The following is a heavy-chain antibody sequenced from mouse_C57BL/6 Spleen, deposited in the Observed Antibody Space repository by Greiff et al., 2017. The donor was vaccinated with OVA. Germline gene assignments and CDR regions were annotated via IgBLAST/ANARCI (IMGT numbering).Heavy chain of an antibody. V-gene: IGHV1-80*01. CDR3: ARRGKITTVVED. Sequence: QVQLQQSGAELVKPGASVKISCKASGYAFSSYWMNWVKQRPGKGLEWIGQIYPGDGDTNYNGKFKGKATLTADKSSSTAYMQLSSLTSEDSAVDFCARRGKITTVVEDWGQGTTLTVSS. J-gene: IGHJ2*01. D-gene: IGHD1-1*01. CDR2: IYPGDGDT. CDR1: GYAFSSYW.